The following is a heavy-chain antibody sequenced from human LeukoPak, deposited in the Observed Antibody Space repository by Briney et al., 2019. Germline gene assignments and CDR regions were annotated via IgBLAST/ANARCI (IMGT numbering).Heavy chain of an antibody. CDR1: GYSFTTYW. V-gene: IGHV5-51*01. Sequence: GESLKISCKVSGYSFTTYWIGWVRQMPGKGLEWMGIIYPGDSDTKYSPSFQGQVTISADKSISTAYLQWSSLKASDTAMYYCARHGDCCGGDPLKDYYYGMDVWGQGTTVTVSS. J-gene: IGHJ6*02. CDR2: IYPGDSDT. D-gene: IGHD2-21*02. CDR3: ARHGDCCGGDPLKDYYYGMDV.